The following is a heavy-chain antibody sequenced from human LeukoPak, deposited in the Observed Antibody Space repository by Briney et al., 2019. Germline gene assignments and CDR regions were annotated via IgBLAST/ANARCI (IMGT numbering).Heavy chain of an antibody. CDR3: ARGSVALDY. D-gene: IGHD5-12*01. V-gene: IGHV1-18*01. CDR2: ISAYNGNT. Sequence: RAPGQGLEWMGWISAYNGNTNYAQKLQGRVTMTTDTSTSTAYMGLRSLRSDDTAVYYCARGSVALDYWGQGTLVTVSS. J-gene: IGHJ4*02.